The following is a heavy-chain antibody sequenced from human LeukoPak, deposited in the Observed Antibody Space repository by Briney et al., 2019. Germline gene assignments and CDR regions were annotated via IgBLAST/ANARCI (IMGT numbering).Heavy chain of an antibody. CDR2: IYYSGST. J-gene: IGHJ4*02. CDR3: ARGTVDYCSGGSCYLYYFDS. CDR1: GGSISSYY. Sequence: SETLSLTCTVSGGSISSYYWSWIRQPPGKGLEWIGYIYYSGSTNYNPSLKSRVTLSVDTSKNQFSLKLSSVTAADTAVYYCARGTVDYCSGGSCYLYYFDSWGQGNLVTVSS. D-gene: IGHD2-15*01. V-gene: IGHV4-59*12.